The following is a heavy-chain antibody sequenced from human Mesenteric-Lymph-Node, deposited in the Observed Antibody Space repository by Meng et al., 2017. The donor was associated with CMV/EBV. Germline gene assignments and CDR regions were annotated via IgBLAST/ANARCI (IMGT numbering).Heavy chain of an antibody. D-gene: IGHD2-21*01. CDR3: ARGRGVVVIAIIDY. J-gene: IGHJ4*02. V-gene: IGHV3-30*04. CDR2: ISYDGSNK. CDR1: GLTFSSNA. Sequence: SGLTFSSNAMHWGRQAPGKGMEWVAVISYDGSNKYYAEAVKGRFTISRDNSKNTLYLQMNSLRAEDTAVYYCARGRGVVVIAIIDYWGQGTLVTVSS.